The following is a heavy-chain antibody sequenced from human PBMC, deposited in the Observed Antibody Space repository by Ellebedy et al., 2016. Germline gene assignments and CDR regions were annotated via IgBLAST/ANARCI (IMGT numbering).Heavy chain of an antibody. J-gene: IGHJ4*02. V-gene: IGHV1-69*13. D-gene: IGHD2-21*01. CDR2: IIHKTV. CDR3: APGIVSAGD. CDR1: GGIIKNYP. Sequence: SVKVSCXASGGIIKNYPITWVRQAPGQGLEWMGGIIHKTVSYAHKLLGRITISADESANTVYMELTSLRSEDTAMYYCAPGIVSAGDWGQGTLVIVSS.